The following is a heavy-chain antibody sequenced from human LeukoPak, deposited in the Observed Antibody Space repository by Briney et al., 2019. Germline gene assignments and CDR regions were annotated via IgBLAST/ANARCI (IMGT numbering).Heavy chain of an antibody. CDR2: ISAYNGNT. CDR3: ARDRVNYYGSGSYLRSDY. J-gene: IGHJ4*02. Sequence: ASVKVSCKASGYTFTSYGISWVRQAPGQGLEWMGWISAYNGNTNYAQKLQGRVTMTTDTSTSTAYMELRSLRSDDTAVYYCARDRVNYYGSGSYLRSDYWGQGTLVTVSS. V-gene: IGHV1-18*01. CDR1: GYTFTSYG. D-gene: IGHD3-10*01.